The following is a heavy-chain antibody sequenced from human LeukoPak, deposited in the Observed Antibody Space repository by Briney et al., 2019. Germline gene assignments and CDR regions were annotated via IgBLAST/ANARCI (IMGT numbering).Heavy chain of an antibody. J-gene: IGHJ4*02. D-gene: IGHD3-22*01. V-gene: IGHV4-39*01. CDR1: GGSISSSSYY. CDR3: ASPSVGPKTYYYDSSGYLVDY. Sequence: SETLSLTCTVSGGSISSSSYYWGWIRQPPGKGLEWIVSIYYSGSTYYNPSLKSRVTISVDTSKNQFSLKLSSVTAAATAVYYCASPSVGPKTYYYDSSGYLVDYWGQGTLVTVSS. CDR2: IYYSGST.